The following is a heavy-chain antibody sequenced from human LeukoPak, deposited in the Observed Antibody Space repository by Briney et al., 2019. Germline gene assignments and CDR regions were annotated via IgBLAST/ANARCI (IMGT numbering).Heavy chain of an antibody. CDR2: IYYNGNT. Sequence: SETLSLTCTVSGGSIRSGTYYWGWIRQPPGKGLEWIGSIYYNGNTYYNPSLKSRVTISVDTSKNQFSLKLSSVTAADTAVYYCARGLYSAQWLDRNDNSGFVFDYWGQGTLATVSS. J-gene: IGHJ4*02. CDR3: ARGLYSAQWLDRNDNSGFVFDY. D-gene: IGHD6-19*01. CDR1: GGSIRSGTYY. V-gene: IGHV4-39*07.